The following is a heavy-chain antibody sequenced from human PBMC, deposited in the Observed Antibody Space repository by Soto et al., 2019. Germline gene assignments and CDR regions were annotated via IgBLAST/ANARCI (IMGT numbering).Heavy chain of an antibody. J-gene: IGHJ5*02. CDR1: GYTFTSYD. CDR2: MNPNSGNT. D-gene: IGHD6-6*01. V-gene: IGHV1-8*01. Sequence: ASVKVSCKASGYTFTSYDINWVRQATGQGLEWMGWMNPNSGNTGYAQKFQGRVTMTRNTSISTAYMELSSLRSEDTAVYYCAXLPYSSSSGWGYNWFDPWGQGTLVTVSS. CDR3: AXLPYSSSSGWGYNWFDP.